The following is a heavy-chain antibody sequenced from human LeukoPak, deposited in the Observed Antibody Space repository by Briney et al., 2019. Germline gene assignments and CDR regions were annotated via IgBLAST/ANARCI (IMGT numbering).Heavy chain of an antibody. CDR2: INSDGSST. CDR3: AKDSYFFSMTGTFDI. V-gene: IGHV3-74*01. J-gene: IGHJ3*02. Sequence: GGSLRLSCAASGFTFSSYWMHWVRQAPGKGLVWVSRINSDGSSTTYADPVKGRFTISRDNAKNTLYLQMNSLRAEDTAVYYCAKDSYFFSMTGTFDIWGRGTMVAVSS. D-gene: IGHD3-9*01. CDR1: GFTFSSYW.